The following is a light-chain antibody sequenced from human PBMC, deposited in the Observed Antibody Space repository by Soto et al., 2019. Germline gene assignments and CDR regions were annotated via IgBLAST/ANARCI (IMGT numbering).Light chain of an antibody. CDR3: QQRSNWPLT. CDR2: EAS. J-gene: IGKJ1*01. Sequence: VLTQSPATLALSPGERATLSCRASQSVMCYFAWYQQKPGQAPRLLIYEASNRATGIPARFSGSGSGTDFTLTISSLEPEDFAVYYGQQRSNWPLTFGQGPKV. V-gene: IGKV3-11*01. CDR1: QSVMCY.